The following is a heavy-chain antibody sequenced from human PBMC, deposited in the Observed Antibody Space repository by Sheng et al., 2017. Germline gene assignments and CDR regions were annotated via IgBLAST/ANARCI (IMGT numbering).Heavy chain of an antibody. CDR3: ARDRDCSSTSCYNAFDI. Sequence: ESGEAWSSLGRSLRLSCAASGFTFSTYAMHWVRQAPGKGLEWVAVISYDGSNTYYADSVKGRFTVSRDNSKNTLYLQMNSLRAEDTAVYYCARDRDCSSTSCYNAFDIWGQGTMVTVSS. CDR1: GFTFSTYA. D-gene: IGHD2-2*02. J-gene: IGHJ3*02. CDR2: ISYDGSNT. V-gene: IGHV3-30*01.